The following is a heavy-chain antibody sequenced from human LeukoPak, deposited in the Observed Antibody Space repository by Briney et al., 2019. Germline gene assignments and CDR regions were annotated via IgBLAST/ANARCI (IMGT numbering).Heavy chain of an antibody. Sequence: GASVKVSCKASGYTFINYAIGWVRQAPGQGLEWMGWSSAQNGNTKYAQKLQGRVTMTTDTSTSTAYMELRSLRSDDTAVYYCARSRTTGFGESVHCWGQGTLVTVPS. J-gene: IGHJ4*02. CDR3: ARSRTTGFGESVHC. CDR1: GYTFINYA. CDR2: SSAQNGNT. D-gene: IGHD3-10*01. V-gene: IGHV1-18*01.